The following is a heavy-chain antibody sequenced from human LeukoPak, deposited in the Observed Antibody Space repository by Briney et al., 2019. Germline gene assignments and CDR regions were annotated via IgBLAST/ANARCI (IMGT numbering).Heavy chain of an antibody. V-gene: IGHV3-23*01. Sequence: GGSLRLSCAASGFTFSSYAMSWVRQAPGKGLEWVSAISGSGGSTYYAGSVKGRFTISRDNAKNSLYLQMNSLRAEDTAVYYCVRDYENLTGSKTRFHYWGQGTLVTVSS. CDR2: ISGSGGST. CDR1: GFTFSSYA. J-gene: IGHJ4*02. D-gene: IGHD3-9*01. CDR3: VRDYENLTGSKTRFHY.